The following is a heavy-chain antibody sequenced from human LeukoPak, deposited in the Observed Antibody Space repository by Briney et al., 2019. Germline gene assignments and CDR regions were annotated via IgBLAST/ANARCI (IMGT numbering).Heavy chain of an antibody. CDR2: IKRDGSEI. Sequence: PGGSLRLSCAASGFTFNRYWMSWVRQAPGKGLEWVANIKRDGSEIYYVDSVKGRSTISRDNAKNSLYLQMSSLRAEDTAVYYCVGLTTTAPPAFAYWGQGTLVTVSS. J-gene: IGHJ4*02. V-gene: IGHV3-7*01. D-gene: IGHD4/OR15-4a*01. CDR3: VGLTTTAPPAFAY. CDR1: GFTFNRYW.